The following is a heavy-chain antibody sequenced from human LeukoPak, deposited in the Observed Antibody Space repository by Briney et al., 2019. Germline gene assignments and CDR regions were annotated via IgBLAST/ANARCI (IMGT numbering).Heavy chain of an antibody. J-gene: IGHJ6*03. D-gene: IGHD2-15*01. CDR2: INHSGST. CDR1: GGSFSGYY. V-gene: IGHV4-34*01. CDR3: ATTTQSKYYYYMDV. Sequence: PSETLSLTCAVYGGSFSGYYWSWIRQPPGKGLEWIGEINHSGSTNYNPSLKSRVTISVDTSKNQFSLKLSSVTAADTAVYYCATTTQSKYYYYMDVWGKGTTVTVSS.